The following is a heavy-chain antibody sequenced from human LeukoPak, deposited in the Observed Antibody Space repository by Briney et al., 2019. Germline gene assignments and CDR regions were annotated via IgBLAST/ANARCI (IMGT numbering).Heavy chain of an antibody. CDR2: ISSSSTYI. D-gene: IGHD1-7*01. CDR3: ARDQRGGTYSDY. CDR1: GFTFSNYY. J-gene: IGHJ4*02. V-gene: IGHV3-21*01. Sequence: GGSLRLSCTTSGFTFSNYYMNWVRQAPGKGLEFVSSISSSSTYIYYADSVKGRFTISGDDAKNSLYLQMNNLRAEDTALYYCARDQRGGTYSDYWGQGTLVTVSS.